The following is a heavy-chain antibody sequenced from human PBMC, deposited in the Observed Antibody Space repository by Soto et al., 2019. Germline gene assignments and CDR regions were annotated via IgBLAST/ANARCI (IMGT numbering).Heavy chain of an antibody. V-gene: IGHV3-48*03. CDR1: GFTFSSFE. CDR2: ISSGGKTT. D-gene: IGHD3-22*01. CDR3: ARNYIIYYDGSRAHYS. Sequence: GGSLRLSCVASGFTFSSFEMNWVRQAPGKGLEWISYISSGGKTTYYADSVKGRFAISRDNAKNSLYLQMSSLRAEDAAVYYCARNYIIYYDGSRAHYSWGRGTLVTVSS. J-gene: IGHJ5*02.